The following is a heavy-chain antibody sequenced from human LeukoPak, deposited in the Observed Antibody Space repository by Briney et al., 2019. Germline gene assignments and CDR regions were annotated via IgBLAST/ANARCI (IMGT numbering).Heavy chain of an antibody. CDR2: ITQSGST. CDR1: GGSFSGYY. V-gene: IGHV4-34*01. CDR3: ARMARRYTNNWYRQYDY. Sequence: SETLSLTCAVYGGSFSGYYWSWIRQPPGKGLEWIGEITQSGSTNYNPSLKSRVSMSAVASKNQFSLKLSSTTAADTAVYYCARMARRYTNNWYRQYDYWGQGTLVIVSS. D-gene: IGHD6-13*01. J-gene: IGHJ4*02.